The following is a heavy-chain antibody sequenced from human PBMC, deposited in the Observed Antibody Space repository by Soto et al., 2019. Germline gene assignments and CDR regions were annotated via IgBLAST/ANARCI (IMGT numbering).Heavy chain of an antibody. CDR2: IYFSGST. J-gene: IGHJ4*02. D-gene: IGHD3-16*02. Sequence: PSETLSLTCTVSGGSISSHYWSWIRQTPEKGLEWIGYIYFSGSTNYNPSLTSRVTISVGTFKNQFSLKLNSVTAADTAVYYCARVDYDSVWGSYRYTVPGAFDYWGQGALVTVSS. CDR3: ARVDYDSVWGSYRYTVPGAFDY. V-gene: IGHV4-59*11. CDR1: GGSISSHY.